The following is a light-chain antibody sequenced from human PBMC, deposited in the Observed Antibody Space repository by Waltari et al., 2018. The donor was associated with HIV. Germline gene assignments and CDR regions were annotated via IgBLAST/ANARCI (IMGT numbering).Light chain of an antibody. CDR3: QQRTNWPPSIT. J-gene: IGKJ5*01. CDR2: AAS. Sequence: EIVLTQSPVTLSLSPGERATLSCRASQSVSSYLAWYQQKPGQAPRLLIYAASKRATGIPARFSGSGSGTDFTLTISSLEPEDFAVYYCQQRTNWPPSITFGQGTRLEIK. CDR1: QSVSSY. V-gene: IGKV3-11*01.